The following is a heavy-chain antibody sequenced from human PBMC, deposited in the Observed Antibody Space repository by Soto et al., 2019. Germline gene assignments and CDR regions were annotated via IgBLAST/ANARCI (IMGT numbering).Heavy chain of an antibody. D-gene: IGHD5-12*01. V-gene: IGHV3-7*01. J-gene: IGHJ6*03. CDR1: GFTFSSYG. Sequence: GGSLRLSCAASGFTFSSYGSSWVRQAPGKGLEGVANIKQDGSEKYYVDSVKGRFTISRDNAKNSLYLQMNSLRAEDTAVYYCARVKSGYDQEYYYYYYMDVWGKGTTVTGSS. CDR3: ARVKSGYDQEYYYYYYMDV. CDR2: IKQDGSEK.